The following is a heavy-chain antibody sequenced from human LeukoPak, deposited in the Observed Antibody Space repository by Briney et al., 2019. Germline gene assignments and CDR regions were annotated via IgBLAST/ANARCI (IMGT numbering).Heavy chain of an antibody. CDR2: INPNSGGT. V-gene: IGHV1-2*02. D-gene: IGHD3-9*01. J-gene: IGHJ6*02. Sequence: GASVKVSCKASGYAFTGYNMHWVRQAPGQGLGWMGWINPNSGGTNYAKKFQGRVTMTRDMSISTAYMELSRLTSDETAVYYCARWFTITSGDYDILTSSYHRGMDVWGQGTTVTVSS. CDR3: ARWFTITSGDYDILTSSYHRGMDV. CDR1: GYAFTGYN.